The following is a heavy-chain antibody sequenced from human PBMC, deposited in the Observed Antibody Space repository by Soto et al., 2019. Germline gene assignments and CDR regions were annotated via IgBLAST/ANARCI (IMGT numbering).Heavy chain of an antibody. J-gene: IGHJ4*02. CDR2: IYHSGST. Sequence: SETLSLTCAVSGGSISSGGYSWSWIRQPPGKGLEWIGYIYHSGSTYYNPSLKSRVTISVDRSKNQFSLKLSSVTAADTAVYYCARARGSQLDFDYWGQGTLVTVSS. V-gene: IGHV4-30-2*01. D-gene: IGHD6-6*01. CDR3: ARARGSQLDFDY. CDR1: GGSISSGGYS.